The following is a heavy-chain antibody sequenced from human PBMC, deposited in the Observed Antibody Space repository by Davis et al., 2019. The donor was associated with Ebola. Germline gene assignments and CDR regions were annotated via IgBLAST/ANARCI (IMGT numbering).Heavy chain of an antibody. V-gene: IGHV2-70*01. CDR3: ARIRGYSGFRYYYYGMDV. CDR2: IDWDDDK. Sequence: SGPTLVKPTQTLTLTCTFSGFSLSTSGMCVSWIRQPPGKALEWLALIDWDDDKYYSTSLKTRLTISKDTSKNQVVLTMTNMDPVDTPTYYCARIRGYSGFRYYYYGMDVWGQGTTVTVSS. D-gene: IGHD5-12*01. CDR1: GFSLSTSGMC. J-gene: IGHJ6*02.